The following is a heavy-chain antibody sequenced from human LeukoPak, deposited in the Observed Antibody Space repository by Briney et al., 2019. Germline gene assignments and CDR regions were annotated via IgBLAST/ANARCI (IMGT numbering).Heavy chain of an antibody. D-gene: IGHD6-19*01. J-gene: IGHJ1*01. CDR2: ITGSYNA. CDR1: GFTFSNYA. Sequence: GGSLRLSCAASGFTFSNYAMIWVRQAPGKGLEWVSAITGSYNAQYADSVKGRFAISRDNSKNTLYLQMNSLRAEDTAVYYCARGRGWYTEYFQHWGQGTLVTVSS. V-gene: IGHV3-23*01. CDR3: ARGRGWYTEYFQH.